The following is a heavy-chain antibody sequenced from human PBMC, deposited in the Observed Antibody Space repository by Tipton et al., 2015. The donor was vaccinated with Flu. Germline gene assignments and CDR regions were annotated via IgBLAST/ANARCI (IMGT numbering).Heavy chain of an antibody. D-gene: IGHD2-15*01. V-gene: IGHV4-34*01. J-gene: IGHJ3*01. CDR1: GGSFSAYY. Sequence: TLSLTCAVYGGSFSAYYWSWIRQPPGKGLEWIGEVNPSGRTNYNPSLESRVTISGDTSKNQFSLKLSSLTAADTAVYYCAAHCSGGNCSHAFDVWGLGTMVTASS. CDR2: VNPSGRT. CDR3: AAHCSGGNCSHAFDV.